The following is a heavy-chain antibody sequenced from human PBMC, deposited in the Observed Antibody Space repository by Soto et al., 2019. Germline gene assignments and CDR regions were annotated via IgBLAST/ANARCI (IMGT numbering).Heavy chain of an antibody. V-gene: IGHV4-30-4*01. D-gene: IGHD2-15*01. CDR1: GGSINSGDYY. CDR2: MYYSGIT. Sequence: QVQLQESGPRLVKSSQTLYLTCTVSGGSINSGDYYWSWIRQSPGKGLEWVGYMYYSGITDSNASFKSRITMVMDTSKNQFSLKLNSVTAADTAVYFCAGWSGVGVAGMDVWGQGTTVTVSS. CDR3: AGWSGVGVAGMDV. J-gene: IGHJ6*02.